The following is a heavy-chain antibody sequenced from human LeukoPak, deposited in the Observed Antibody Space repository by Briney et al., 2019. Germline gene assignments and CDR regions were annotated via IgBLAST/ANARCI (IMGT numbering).Heavy chain of an antibody. CDR3: AIHDYLAV. Sequence: VGSLRLSCSVSGLAISSHYMAWVRQVAGNGPEWVSLIHSGGSTYYAASVKGRFTISRDNSKNTVYLQMNSLRAEDTAVYYCAIHDYLAVWGQGTLVTVSS. J-gene: IGHJ4*02. CDR1: GLAISSHY. CDR2: IHSGGST. V-gene: IGHV3-66*01. D-gene: IGHD4-11*01.